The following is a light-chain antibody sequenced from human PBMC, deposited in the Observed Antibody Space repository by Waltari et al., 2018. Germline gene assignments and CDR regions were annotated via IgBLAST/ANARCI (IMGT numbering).Light chain of an antibody. CDR2: RNK. CDR1: TSNIGSNY. V-gene: IGLV1-47*01. Sequence: QSVLTQPPSASGTPGQRVTISCSGSTSNIGSNYVYWYQQLPGTAPKLLIHRNKPRRSGVPDGFPGSKSGTSASLAISVLRSGDEADYFCATWDDSLSGPRVFGGGTRLTV. CDR3: ATWDDSLSGPRV. J-gene: IGLJ3*02.